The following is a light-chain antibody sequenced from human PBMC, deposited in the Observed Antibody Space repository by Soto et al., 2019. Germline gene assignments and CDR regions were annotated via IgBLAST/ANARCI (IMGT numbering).Light chain of an antibody. CDR1: SSNIGNNY. Sequence: QTVLTQPPSVSAAPGQKVTISCSGSSSNIGNNYVSWYQQLPGTAPKLLIYDNNKRPSGIPDRFSGSKSGTSATLDITGLQTGDEADYYCGTWDSSLSAVFGGGTKLTVL. V-gene: IGLV1-51*01. CDR2: DNN. CDR3: GTWDSSLSAV. J-gene: IGLJ3*02.